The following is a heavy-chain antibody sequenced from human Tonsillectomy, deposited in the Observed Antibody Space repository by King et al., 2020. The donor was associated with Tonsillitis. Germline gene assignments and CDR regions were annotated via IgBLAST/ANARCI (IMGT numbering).Heavy chain of an antibody. V-gene: IGHV3-30-3*01. CDR3: ARTPYCGGDCYYVMDV. CDR2: ISYDGSNK. D-gene: IGHD2-21*02. CDR1: GFTFRGYA. Sequence: VKLVESGGGVVQPGRSLRLSCAASGFTFRGYAMHWVRQAPGKGLEWVAVISYDGSNKYYADSVKGRFTISRDNSKNTLYLQMKSLRAEDTAMYYCARTPYCGGDCYYVMDVWGQGTTVTVSS. J-gene: IGHJ6*02.